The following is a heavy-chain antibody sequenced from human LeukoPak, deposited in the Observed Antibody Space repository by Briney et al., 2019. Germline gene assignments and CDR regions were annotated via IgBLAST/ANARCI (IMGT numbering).Heavy chain of an antibody. Sequence: SETLSLTCTVSGGSISSGGYYWGWIRQPPGKGLEWVGYIYHSGSTYYNPSLKSRVTISVDRSKNQFSLKLSSVTAADTAGYYCARTSTMIVVHEGAFDIWGQGTMVTVSS. CDR1: GGSISSGGYY. CDR3: ARTSTMIVVHEGAFDI. CDR2: IYHSGST. D-gene: IGHD3-22*01. V-gene: IGHV4-30-2*01. J-gene: IGHJ3*02.